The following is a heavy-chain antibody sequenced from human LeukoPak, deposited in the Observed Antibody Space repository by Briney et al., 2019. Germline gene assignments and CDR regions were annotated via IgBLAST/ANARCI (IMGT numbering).Heavy chain of an antibody. CDR2: INSDGSST. CDR1: GFTFSSYW. J-gene: IGHJ4*02. Sequence: GRSMRLSCAASGFTFSSYWMHWVRQAPGKGLMWVSRINSDGSSTSYADSVKGRFTISRDDAKNTLYLQMNSLRAEDTAVYYCARRQRDGYNYYFDYWGQGTLVTVSS. CDR3: ARRQRDGYNYYFDY. D-gene: IGHD5-24*01. V-gene: IGHV3-74*01.